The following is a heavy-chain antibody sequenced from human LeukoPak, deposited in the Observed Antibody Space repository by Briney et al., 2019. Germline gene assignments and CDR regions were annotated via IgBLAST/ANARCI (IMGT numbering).Heavy chain of an antibody. CDR2: ISDSGGRT. Sequence: GGSLRLSCAVSGITLSNYGMSWVRQAPGKGLEWVAGISDSGGRTNYADSVKGRFTISRDNPKNTLYLQMNSLRAEDTAVYYCARGSGYSYGYPFGYWGQGTLVTVSS. V-gene: IGHV3-23*01. CDR1: GITLSNYG. J-gene: IGHJ4*02. CDR3: ARGSGYSYGYPFGY. D-gene: IGHD5-18*01.